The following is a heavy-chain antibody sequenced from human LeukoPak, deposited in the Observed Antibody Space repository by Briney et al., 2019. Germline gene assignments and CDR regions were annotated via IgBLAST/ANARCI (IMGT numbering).Heavy chain of an antibody. CDR2: ISSSGST. CDR1: GFTFSSYE. D-gene: IGHD5-12*01. CDR3: AVADYYYYYMDV. V-gene: IGHV4-34*08. Sequence: PGGSLRLSCAASGFTFSSYEMNWVRQAPGKGLEWVSYISSSGSTNYNPSLKSRVTISVDTSKSQFSLKLSSVTAADTAVYYCAVADYYYYYMDVWGKGTTVTVSS. J-gene: IGHJ6*03.